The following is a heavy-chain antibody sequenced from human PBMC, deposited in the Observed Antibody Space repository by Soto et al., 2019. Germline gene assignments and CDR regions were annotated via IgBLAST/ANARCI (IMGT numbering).Heavy chain of an antibody. J-gene: IGHJ6*02. CDR1: GFTFSTYS. Sequence: GGSLRLSCAASGFTFSTYSMNWVRQAPGKGLEWVSYISSSSSTIFYTDSVKGRFTVSRDNAKNSLYLQMNSLRAEDTAVYYCARDLVGSSGWYDYYGMDVWGQGTTVTVSS. CDR3: ARDLVGSSGWYDYYGMDV. CDR2: ISSSSSTI. V-gene: IGHV3-48*01. D-gene: IGHD6-19*01.